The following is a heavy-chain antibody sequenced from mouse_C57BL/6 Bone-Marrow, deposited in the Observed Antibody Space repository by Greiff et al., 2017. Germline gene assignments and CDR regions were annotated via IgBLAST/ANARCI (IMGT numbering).Heavy chain of an antibody. J-gene: IGHJ3*01. CDR3: ARSHYGSLFAY. CDR2: IRNKANGYTT. CDR1: GFTFTDYY. V-gene: IGHV7-3*01. Sequence: EVQRVESGGGLVQPGGSLSLSCAASGFTFTDYYMSWVRQPPGKALEWLGFIRNKANGYTTEYSASVKGRFTISRDNSQSILYLQMNALRAEDSATYYCARSHYGSLFAYWGQGTLVTVSA. D-gene: IGHD2-1*01.